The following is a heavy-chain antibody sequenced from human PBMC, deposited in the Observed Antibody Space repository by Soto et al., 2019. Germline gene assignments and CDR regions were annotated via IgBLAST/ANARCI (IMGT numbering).Heavy chain of an antibody. CDR1: GYSFTTYW. CDR3: ATSGPSGTYSYYYYMDV. Sequence: GESLKISCKGSGYSFTTYWITWVRQIPGKGLEWMGRIDPADSYINYSPSFRGHVTISADKSISTSYLKWTGLRASDTAIYYCATSGPSGTYSYYYYMDVWGQGTTVAVSS. CDR2: IDPADSYI. D-gene: IGHD3-10*01. J-gene: IGHJ6*02. V-gene: IGHV5-10-1*01.